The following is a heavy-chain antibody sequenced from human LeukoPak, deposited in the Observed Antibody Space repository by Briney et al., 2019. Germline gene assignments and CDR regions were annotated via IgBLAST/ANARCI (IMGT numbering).Heavy chain of an antibody. CDR3: AHSRGRYCSGGSCLSDDFDY. J-gene: IGHJ4*02. CDR2: IYWNDDK. V-gene: IGHV2-5*01. Sequence: SGPTLVNPTQTLTLTCTFSGFSLSTSGVGVGWIRQPPGKALEWLALIYWNDDKRYSPSLKSRITITKDTSKNQVVLTMTNMDPVDTATYYCAHSRGRYCSGGSCLSDDFDYWGQGTLVTVSS. D-gene: IGHD2-15*01. CDR1: GFSLSTSGVG.